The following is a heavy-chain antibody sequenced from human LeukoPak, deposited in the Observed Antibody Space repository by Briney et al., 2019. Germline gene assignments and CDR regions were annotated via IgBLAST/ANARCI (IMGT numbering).Heavy chain of an antibody. CDR2: IIPILGIA. CDR3: ARVRYSSGWAQTQFYYYYYGMDV. J-gene: IGHJ6*02. Sequence: SVKVSCKASGGTFSSYAISWVRQAPGQGLEWMGRIIPILGIANYAQKFQGRVTITADKSTSTAYMELSSLRSEDTAVYYCARVRYSSGWAQTQFYYYYYGMDVWGQGTTVAVSS. D-gene: IGHD6-19*01. V-gene: IGHV1-69*04. CDR1: GGTFSSYA.